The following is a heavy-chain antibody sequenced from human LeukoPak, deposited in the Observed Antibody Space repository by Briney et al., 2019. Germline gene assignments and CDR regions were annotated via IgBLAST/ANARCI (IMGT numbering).Heavy chain of an antibody. D-gene: IGHD2-15*01. CDR2: INPNSGGT. J-gene: IGHJ5*02. V-gene: IGHV1-2*02. CDR1: GYTFSGYY. Sequence: ASVKVSCKASGYTFSGYYLHWVRQAPGQGLEWMGWINPNSGGTNSVRKFQGRVTMTRDTSISTVYMELSRLISDDTAVYFCARGSCSGGTCYSSSGDWLGPWGQGTLVTVSS. CDR3: ARGSCSGGTCYSSSGDWLGP.